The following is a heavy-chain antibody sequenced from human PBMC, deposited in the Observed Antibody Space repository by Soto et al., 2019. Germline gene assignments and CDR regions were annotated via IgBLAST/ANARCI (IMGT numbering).Heavy chain of an antibody. CDR3: AAGSISGVYFDY. Sequence: QVQLVESGGGVVQPGRSLRLSCAASGFTFSSCGMHWVRQAPGKGLEWVAVIWYDGRNKYYADSVKGRFIISRDNSKNTLYLQMNSLRAEDTAVYYCAAGSISGVYFDYWGPRTLVTVSS. CDR2: IWYDGRNK. CDR1: GFTFSSCG. J-gene: IGHJ4*02. V-gene: IGHV3-33*01. D-gene: IGHD7-27*01.